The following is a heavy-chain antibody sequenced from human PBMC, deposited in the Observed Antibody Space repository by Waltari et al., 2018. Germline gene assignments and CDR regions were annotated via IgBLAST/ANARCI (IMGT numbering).Heavy chain of an antibody. CDR2: ISSSGGST. V-gene: IGHV4-4*07. CDR1: GSSISSNY. D-gene: IGHD3-9*01. CDR3: ARNGRSNLQYFDF. J-gene: IGHJ1*01. Sequence: QLQLQESGPGLVKHSDTLSLTCAVYGSSISSNYWSCIRQPPGKGLEWIGRISSSGGSTDYNPSLKSRVTISRDMSKNQFSLKLTSVTAADTAVYFCARNGRSNLQYFDFWGQGALITVSS.